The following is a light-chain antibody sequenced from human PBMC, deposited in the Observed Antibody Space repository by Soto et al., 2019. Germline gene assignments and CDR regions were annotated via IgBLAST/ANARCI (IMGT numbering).Light chain of an antibody. CDR1: QSISSY. CDR3: QQRSNWPT. Sequence: ESVFTQSPATLSLSPGEKATPSCRASQSISSYLAWYQQKPGQVPRLLIYDASNRATGVPARFSGSGSGTDFTLTIRSLQPSDFAVYYCQQRSNWPTFGQGTKVDI. CDR2: DAS. J-gene: IGKJ1*01. V-gene: IGKV3-11*01.